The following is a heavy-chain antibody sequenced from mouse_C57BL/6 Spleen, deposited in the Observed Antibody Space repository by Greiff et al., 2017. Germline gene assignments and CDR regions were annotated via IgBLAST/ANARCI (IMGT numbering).Heavy chain of an antibody. V-gene: IGHV1-53*01. CDR2: INPSNGGT. D-gene: IGHD1-1*01. J-gene: IGHJ2*01. CDR1: GYTFTSYW. CDR3: ARGGTVVYFDY. Sequence: VKLQQPGTELVKPGASVKLSCKASGYTFTSYWMHWVKQRPGQGLEWIGNINPSNGGTNYNEKFKSKATLTVDKSSSTAYMQLSSLTSEDSAVYYGARGGTVVYFDYWGQGTTLTVSS.